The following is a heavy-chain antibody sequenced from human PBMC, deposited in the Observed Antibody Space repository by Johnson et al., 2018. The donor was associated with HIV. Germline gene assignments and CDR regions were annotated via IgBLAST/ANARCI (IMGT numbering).Heavy chain of an antibody. V-gene: IGHV3-30-3*01. CDR1: GFTFSTYS. Sequence: QVQLVESGGGVVQPGRSLRLSCAASGFTFSTYSMHWVRQAPGKGPEWVAVISYDGSNKYYADSVKGRFTISRDNSKNTLYLQMNSLRVEDTAVYYCARERINDGFDIWGQGTMVTVSS. D-gene: IGHD2-15*01. J-gene: IGHJ3*02. CDR2: ISYDGSNK. CDR3: ARERINDGFDI.